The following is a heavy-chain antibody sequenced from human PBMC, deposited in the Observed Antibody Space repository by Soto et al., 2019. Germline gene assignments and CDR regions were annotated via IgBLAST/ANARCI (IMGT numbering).Heavy chain of an antibody. Sequence: PGGSLRLSCAASGFTFSSYAMSWVRQAPGKGLEWVSAISGSGGSTYYADSVKGRFTISRDNSKNTLYLQMNSLRAEDTAVYYCAKSYYDFWSGSPTGPWYYWGQGTLVTVSS. CDR1: GFTFSSYA. CDR3: AKSYYDFWSGSPTGPWYY. J-gene: IGHJ4*02. CDR2: ISGSGGST. V-gene: IGHV3-23*01. D-gene: IGHD3-3*01.